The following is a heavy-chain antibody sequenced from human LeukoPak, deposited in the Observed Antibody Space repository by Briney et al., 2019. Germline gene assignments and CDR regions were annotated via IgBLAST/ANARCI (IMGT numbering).Heavy chain of an antibody. CDR2: IYYSGST. J-gene: IGHJ5*02. V-gene: IGHV4-30-4*08. Sequence: SETLSLTCTVSGGSISSGNYYWSWIRQPPGKGLEWIGYIYYSGSTYYNPSLKSRVTISVDTSKNQFSLKLSPVTAADPAVYYCARAPVAANWFDPWGQGTLVTVSS. CDR3: ARAPVAANWFDP. D-gene: IGHD2-15*01. CDR1: GGSISSGNYY.